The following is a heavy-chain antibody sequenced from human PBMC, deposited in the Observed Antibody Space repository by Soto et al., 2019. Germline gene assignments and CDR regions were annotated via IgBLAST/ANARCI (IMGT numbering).Heavy chain of an antibody. CDR2: IYPSGGST. CDR3: ARDLEAGIAVAGTGLVY. J-gene: IGHJ4*02. D-gene: IGHD6-19*01. V-gene: IGHV1-46*01. Sequence: QVQLVQSGAEVKKPGASVKVSCKASGYTFTSYYMHWVRQAPGQGLEWMGIIYPSGGSTSYAQKFQGRVTMTRDTSTSTVYMELSSLRSEDTAVYYCARDLEAGIAVAGTGLVYWGQGTLVTVSS. CDR1: GYTFTSYY.